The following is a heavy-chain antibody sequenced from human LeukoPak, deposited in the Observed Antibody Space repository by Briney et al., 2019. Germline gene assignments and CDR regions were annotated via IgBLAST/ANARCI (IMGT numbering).Heavy chain of an antibody. CDR1: GYTFTSYG. V-gene: IGHV1-18*01. CDR2: ISAYNGNT. J-gene: IGHJ4*02. CDR3: ARDGSPYCSGGSCLFDY. Sequence: ASVKVSCKASGYTFTSYGISWVRQAPGQGLEWMGWISAYNGNTNYAQKLQGRVTMTTDTSTSTAYMELRSLRSDDTAVYYCARDGSPYCSGGSCLFDYWGQGTLVTVSS. D-gene: IGHD2-15*01.